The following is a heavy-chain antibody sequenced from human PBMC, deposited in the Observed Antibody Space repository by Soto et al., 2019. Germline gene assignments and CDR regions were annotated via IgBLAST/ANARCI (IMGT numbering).Heavy chain of an antibody. D-gene: IGHD6-13*01. V-gene: IGHV3-23*01. CDR1: GFTVSSFA. CDR3: ARGFSAGKCSPQDF. Sequence: PWVSLRLSGSASGFTVSSFAMSWVRQAPGKGLDWVSAISGSGGSTYSADSVKGRFTISRDNSKNTLYLQMSSLRAEDKAVYYCARGFSAGKCSPQDFWGKGSLVTVSS. CDR2: ISGSGGST. J-gene: IGHJ4*02.